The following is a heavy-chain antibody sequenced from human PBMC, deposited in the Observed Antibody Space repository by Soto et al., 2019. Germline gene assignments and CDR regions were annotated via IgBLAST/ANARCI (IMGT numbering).Heavy chain of an antibody. CDR2: IWWYDNK. CDR3: AHTSSGNYYWFDS. D-gene: IGHD3-22*01. J-gene: IGHJ5*01. V-gene: IGHV2-5*01. Sequence: QITLKESGPTLVKPTQTLTLTCTFSGFSLSTSGVGVGWIRQPPGKALEWLTLIWWYDNKRYNPSLNSRLTITXDXXKNQVVLTMTNMDPVDTGTFYCAHTSSGNYYWFDSWGQGTLVTVSS. CDR1: GFSLSTSGVG.